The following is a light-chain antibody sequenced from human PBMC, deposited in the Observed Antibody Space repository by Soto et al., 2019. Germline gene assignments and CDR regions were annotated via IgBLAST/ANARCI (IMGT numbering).Light chain of an antibody. CDR3: QQRSNWPLI. J-gene: IGKJ4*01. Sequence: EIVLTQSPATLSLSPGERATLSCRASQSVSSYLAWYQQKPGQGPRLLIYDASNRATGIPARFSGSGSGTDFTLTISSLEPEDFAVYYCQQRSNWPLIFGGGTKVEIK. V-gene: IGKV3-11*01. CDR2: DAS. CDR1: QSVSSY.